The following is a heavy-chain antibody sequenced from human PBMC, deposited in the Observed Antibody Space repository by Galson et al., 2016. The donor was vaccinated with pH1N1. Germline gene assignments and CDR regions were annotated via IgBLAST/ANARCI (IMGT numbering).Heavy chain of an antibody. J-gene: IGHJ4*02. Sequence: SVKVSCKASGYIFTRDYFHWVRQAPGQGLEWMGVIDPSNGGTTFAQKFQGLVAMTRDTSTSTVYMEVSGLKSDDTAVYYCIRDLGPPRDFWGQGTLVTVSS. D-gene: IGHD7-27*01. V-gene: IGHV1-46*03. CDR2: IDPSNGGT. CDR1: GYIFTRDY. CDR3: IRDLGPPRDF.